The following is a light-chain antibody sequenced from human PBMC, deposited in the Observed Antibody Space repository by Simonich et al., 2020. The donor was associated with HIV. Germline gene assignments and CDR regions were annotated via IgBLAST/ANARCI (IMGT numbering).Light chain of an antibody. CDR1: SSDVGGYKY. V-gene: IGLV2-14*03. CDR2: DVS. Sequence: QSALTQPASVSGSPGQSITISCTGTSSDVGGYKYVSCHQQHPGKAPKLMIYDVSNRPSGVSNRFSGPKSGNTASLTISGLQAEDEADYYCSSYTSSSTWVFGGGTKLTVL. CDR3: SSYTSSSTWV. J-gene: IGLJ3*02.